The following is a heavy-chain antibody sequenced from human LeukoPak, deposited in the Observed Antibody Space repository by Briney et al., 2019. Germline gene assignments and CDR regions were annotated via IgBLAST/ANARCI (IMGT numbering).Heavy chain of an antibody. D-gene: IGHD2-21*02. V-gene: IGHV6-1*01. Sequence: SQTLSLTCAISGDSVSTNSAAWNWIRQSPSRGLEWLGRTYYRSKWYNDYAVSVKSRITINPDTSKNQFSLQLDSVTPEDTAVYYCARETSHIVVVTATLSYWYFDLWGRGTLVTVSS. J-gene: IGHJ2*01. CDR1: GDSVSTNSAA. CDR2: TYYRSKWYN. CDR3: ARETSHIVVVTATLSYWYFDL.